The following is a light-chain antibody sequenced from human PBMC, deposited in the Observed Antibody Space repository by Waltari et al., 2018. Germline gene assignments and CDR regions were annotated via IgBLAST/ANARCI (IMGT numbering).Light chain of an antibody. CDR2: GST. CDR1: GSNIGAGYD. Sequence: HSVLTQPPSVSGAPGQRVTISCTGSGSNIGAGYDVHWYQQLPRAAPKLLIYGSTTRPLGVPDRFFGSTSGTSASLTISRVEAGDEADYYCQVWDRSRDHVFGAGTKVTVL. CDR3: QVWDRSRDHV. J-gene: IGLJ1*01. V-gene: IGLV1-40*01.